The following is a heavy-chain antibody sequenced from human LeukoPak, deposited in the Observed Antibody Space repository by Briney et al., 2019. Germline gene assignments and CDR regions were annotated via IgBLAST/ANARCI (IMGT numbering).Heavy chain of an antibody. CDR2: ICASASGT. D-gene: IGHD2-15*01. CDR1: GFSFSSYA. CDR3: AKAGGGSCHCSLDF. Sequence: GGSLRLSCAASGFSFSSYAMSWVRQPPGKGLEWVSSICASASGTYYAGSVKGRFTISRDNSKNTLDLQMNNLRAEDTAVYYCAKAGGGSCHCSLDFWGQGTLVTVSS. J-gene: IGHJ4*02. V-gene: IGHV3-23*01.